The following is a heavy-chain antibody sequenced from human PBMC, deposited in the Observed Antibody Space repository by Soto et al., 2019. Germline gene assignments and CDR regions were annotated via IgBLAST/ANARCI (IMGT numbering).Heavy chain of an antibody. D-gene: IGHD3-10*01. Sequence: QVQLQESGPGLVKPSETLSLTCTVSGGFITNFYWSWIRQPPGKGLEWIGYIYYSGSTNYNPSLARRVTMSVDTSQNQFSLKLSSVTAADTAVYYCARDGLYGAGSYPYSWFDPWGQGTLVTVSS. CDR3: ARDGLYGAGSYPYSWFDP. J-gene: IGHJ5*02. CDR1: GGFITNFY. CDR2: IYYSGST. V-gene: IGHV4-59*01.